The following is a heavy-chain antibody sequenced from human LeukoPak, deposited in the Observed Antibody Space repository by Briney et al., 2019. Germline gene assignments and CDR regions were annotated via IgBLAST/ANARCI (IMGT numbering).Heavy chain of an antibody. D-gene: IGHD6-25*01. CDR3: ARDRLLPDFDY. CDR1: GFSLSSYS. V-gene: IGHV3-21*01. CDR2: ISGTSKYI. J-gene: IGHJ4*02. Sequence: PGESLKLSCEGSGFSLSSYSMHWVRQAPGKGLEWVSSISGTSKYIHYSDSVKGRFTISRDNSKNSLYLQMNSLRAEDTAVYYCARDRLLPDFDYWGQGTLVTVSS.